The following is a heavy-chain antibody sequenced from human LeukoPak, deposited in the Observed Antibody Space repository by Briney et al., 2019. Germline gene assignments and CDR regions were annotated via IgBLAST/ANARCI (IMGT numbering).Heavy chain of an antibody. V-gene: IGHV3-23*01. CDR2: ISGSGGST. D-gene: IGHD6-13*01. CDR1: GFTFRSYA. CDR3: AKCSGSWYSFADY. J-gene: IGHJ4*02. Sequence: GGSLRLSCAAPGFTFRSYAMSWVRQAPGKGLEWVSAISGSGGSTYYAASVKGRFTISRDNSKNTLYLQMNSLRAEDTAVYYCAKCSGSWYSFADYWGQGTLVTVSS.